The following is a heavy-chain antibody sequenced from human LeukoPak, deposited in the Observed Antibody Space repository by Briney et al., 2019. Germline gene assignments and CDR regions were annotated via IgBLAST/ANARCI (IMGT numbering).Heavy chain of an antibody. Sequence: PGGSLRLSCAASGFTFSSYAMHWVRQAPGKGLEWVAVISYDGSNKYYADSVKGRFTISRDNSKNTLYLQMNSLRAEDTAKYYCAKDQGSGAFDMWGQGTMVIVSS. J-gene: IGHJ3*02. V-gene: IGHV3-30-3*01. CDR3: AKDQGSGAFDM. CDR2: ISYDGSNK. CDR1: GFTFSSYA.